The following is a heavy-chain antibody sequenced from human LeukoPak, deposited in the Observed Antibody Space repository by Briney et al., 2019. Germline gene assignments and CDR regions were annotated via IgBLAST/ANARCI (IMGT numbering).Heavy chain of an antibody. CDR3: ARTRTIVGAKGFDY. CDR1: GYTFTGYY. V-gene: IGHV1-2*06. J-gene: IGHJ4*02. CDR2: INPNSGGT. D-gene: IGHD1-26*01. Sequence: ASVKVSCKASGYTFTGYYMHWVRQAPGQGLEWMGRINPNSGGTNYAQKFQGRVTMTRDTSISTAYMELSRLRSDDTAVYYCARTRTIVGAKGFDYWGQGTRVTVSS.